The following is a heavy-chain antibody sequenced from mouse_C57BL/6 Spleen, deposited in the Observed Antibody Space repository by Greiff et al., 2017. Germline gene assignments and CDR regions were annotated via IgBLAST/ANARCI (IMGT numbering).Heavy chain of an antibody. J-gene: IGHJ1*03. V-gene: IGHV5-9*01. D-gene: IGHD1-1*01. CDR3: ARHAEYYGSSYDWYFDV. Sequence: EVQLVESGGGLVKPGGSLKLSCAASGFTFSSYTMSWVRQTPEKRLEWVATISGGGGNTYYPDSVKGRFTISRDNAKNTLYLQMSSLRSEDTALYYCARHAEYYGSSYDWYFDVWGTGTTVTVSS. CDR1: GFTFSSYT. CDR2: ISGGGGNT.